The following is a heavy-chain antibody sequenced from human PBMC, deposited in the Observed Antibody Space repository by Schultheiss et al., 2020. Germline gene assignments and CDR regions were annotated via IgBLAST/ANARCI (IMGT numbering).Heavy chain of an antibody. J-gene: IGHJ3*02. Sequence: GSLRLSCAASGFTFSSYSMNWVRQAPGKGLVWVSRINSDGSSTSYADSVKGRFTISRDNAKNTLYLQMNSLRAEDTAVYYCARGAGSYLDAFDIWGQGTMVTVSS. V-gene: IGHV3-74*01. D-gene: IGHD1-26*01. CDR3: ARGAGSYLDAFDI. CDR1: GFTFSSYS. CDR2: INSDGSST.